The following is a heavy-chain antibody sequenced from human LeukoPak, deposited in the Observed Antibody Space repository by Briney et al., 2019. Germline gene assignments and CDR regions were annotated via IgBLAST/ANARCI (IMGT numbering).Heavy chain of an antibody. CDR2: IWYDGGNK. CDR1: GFSFSSNG. V-gene: IGHV3-33*01. J-gene: IGHJ4*02. Sequence: GGSLRLSCAASGFSFSSNGMHWVRQAPGKGLEWVAVIWYDGGNKYYADSVKGRFTISRDNSKNTLYLQMNSLRAEDTAVYCCARDSGSFQTFDYWGQGTLVTVSS. CDR3: ARDSGSFQTFDY. D-gene: IGHD3-10*01.